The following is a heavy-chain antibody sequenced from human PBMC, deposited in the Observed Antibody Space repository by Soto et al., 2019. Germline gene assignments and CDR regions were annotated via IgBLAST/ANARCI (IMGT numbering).Heavy chain of an antibody. CDR2: IIPIFGTA. CDR3: AKDHGSYFYGSGYSFDY. Sequence: ASVKVSCKASGGTFSSYAISWVRQAPGQGLEWMGGIIPIFGTANYAQKFQGRVTITADKSTSTAYMELSSLRSEDTAVYYCAKDHGSYFYGSGYSFDYWGQGTLVTVSS. D-gene: IGHD3-10*01. J-gene: IGHJ4*02. CDR1: GGTFSSYA. V-gene: IGHV1-69*06.